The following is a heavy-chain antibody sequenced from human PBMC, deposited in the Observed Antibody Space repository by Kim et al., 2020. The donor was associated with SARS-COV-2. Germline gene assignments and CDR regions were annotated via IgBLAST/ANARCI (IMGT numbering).Heavy chain of an antibody. CDR2: IYYSGST. Sequence: SETLSLTCTVSGGSISSSSYYWGWIRQPPGKGLEWIGSIYYSGSTYYNPSLKSRVTISVDTSKNQFSLKLSSVTAADTAVYYCARQPRRVVVAATGFDYWGQGTLVTVSS. D-gene: IGHD2-15*01. V-gene: IGHV4-39*01. CDR3: ARQPRRVVVAATGFDY. CDR1: GGSISSSSYY. J-gene: IGHJ4*02.